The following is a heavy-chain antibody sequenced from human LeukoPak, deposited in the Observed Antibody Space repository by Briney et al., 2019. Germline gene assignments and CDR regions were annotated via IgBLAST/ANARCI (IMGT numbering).Heavy chain of an antibody. CDR3: AKPYCSTTSCYLYYMDV. J-gene: IGHJ6*03. CDR2: IRNDESNK. Sequence: GGSLRLSCAASGFTFSNMHWVRQAPGKGLEWVAFIRNDESNKYYADSVKGRFSISRDSSKNTLYLQMNSLRAEDTAVYYCAKPYCSTTSCYLYYMDVWGKGTTVTVSS. D-gene: IGHD2-2*01. CDR1: GFTFSN. V-gene: IGHV3-30*02.